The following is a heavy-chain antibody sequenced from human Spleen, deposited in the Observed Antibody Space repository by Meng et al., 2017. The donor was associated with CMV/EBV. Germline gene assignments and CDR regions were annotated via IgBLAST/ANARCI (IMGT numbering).Heavy chain of an antibody. CDR1: GGSISSYY. CDR2: IYTSGST. CDR3: ARSRSMYYYYGMDV. Sequence: SETLSLTCTVSGGSISSYYWSWIRQPAGKGLEWIGRIYTSGSTNYNPSLKSRVTISVDTSKNQFSLKLSSVTAADTAVYYCARSRSMYYYYGMDVWGQGTTVTVSS. V-gene: IGHV4-4*07. J-gene: IGHJ6*02.